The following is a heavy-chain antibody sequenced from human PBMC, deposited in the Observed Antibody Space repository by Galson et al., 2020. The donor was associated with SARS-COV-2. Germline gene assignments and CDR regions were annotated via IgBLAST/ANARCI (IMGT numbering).Heavy chain of an antibody. V-gene: IGHV4-34*01. CDR3: ARGRTRGGMDV. CDR2: INHSGST. CDR1: GGSFSGYY. Sequence: SQTLSLTCAVYGGSFSGYYWSWIRQPPGKGLEWIGEINHSGSTNYNPSLKSRVTISVDTSKNQFSLKLSSVTAADTAVYYCARGRTRGGMDVWGQGTTVTVSS. J-gene: IGHJ6*02.